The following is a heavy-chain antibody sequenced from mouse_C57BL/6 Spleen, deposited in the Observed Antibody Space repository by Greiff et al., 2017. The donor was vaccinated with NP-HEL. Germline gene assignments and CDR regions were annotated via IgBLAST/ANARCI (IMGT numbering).Heavy chain of an antibody. CDR2: INYDGSST. J-gene: IGHJ2*01. CDR1: GFTFSDYY. D-gene: IGHD1-1*01. CDR3: ARLTTVVSPRTYFDY. V-gene: IGHV5-16*01. Sequence: EVMLVESEGGLVQPGSSMKLSCTASGFTFSDYYMAWVRQVPEKGLEWVANINYDGSSTYYLDSLKSRFIISRDNAKNILYLQMSSLKSEDTATYYCARLTTVVSPRTYFDYWGQGTTLTVSS.